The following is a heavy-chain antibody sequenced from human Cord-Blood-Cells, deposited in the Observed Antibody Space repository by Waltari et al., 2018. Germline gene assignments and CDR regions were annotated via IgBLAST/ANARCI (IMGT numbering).Heavy chain of an antibody. CDR3: ARLFYGDYYYYGMDV. J-gene: IGHJ6*02. V-gene: IGHV4-39*01. Sequence: QLQLQESGPGLVKPSETLSLTYTVSGGSISSSSYYWGWIRQPPGKGLEWIGSIYYSGSTYYNLSLKSRVTISVDTSKNQFSLKLSSVTAADTAVYYCARLFYGDYYYYGMDVWGQGTTVTVSS. D-gene: IGHD4-17*01. CDR1: GGSISSSSYY. CDR2: IYYSGST.